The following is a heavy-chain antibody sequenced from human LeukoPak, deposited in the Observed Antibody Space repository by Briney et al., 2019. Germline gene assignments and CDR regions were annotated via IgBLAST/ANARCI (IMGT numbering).Heavy chain of an antibody. Sequence: GASVKVSCKTAVYAFTSSKINWVRHAPGQGLEWVGWMHPNSGKTGSAHKFQGRVTMTRDTSTSTAYMELSSLTSEDTAVFYCARGQDGGNRFFDQWGQGTLIIVSS. CDR1: VYAFTSSK. D-gene: IGHD5-18*01. CDR2: MHPNSGKT. J-gene: IGHJ4*02. CDR3: ARGQDGGNRFFDQ. V-gene: IGHV1-8*02.